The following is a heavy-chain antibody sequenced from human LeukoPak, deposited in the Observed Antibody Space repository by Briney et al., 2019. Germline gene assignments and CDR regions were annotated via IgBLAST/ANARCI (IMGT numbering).Heavy chain of an antibody. J-gene: IGHJ4*02. V-gene: IGHV1-18*01. D-gene: IGHD2/OR15-2a*01. CDR3: ARDYCNNPTCHTREFDY. CDR2: ICGYNGNT. Sequence: ASVKVSCKASGYTFTSYGISWVRQAPGQGLEWMGWICGYNGNTIYAQKLQGRVSMTTDTSTSTAYMDLRSLRSDDTAVYYCARDYCNNPTCHTREFDYWGQGTLVTVSS. CDR1: GYTFTSYG.